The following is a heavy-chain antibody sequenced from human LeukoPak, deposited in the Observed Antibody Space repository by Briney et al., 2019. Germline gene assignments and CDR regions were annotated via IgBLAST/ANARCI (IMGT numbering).Heavy chain of an antibody. CDR1: GGSISSSSCY. CDR2: IYYSKNT. Sequence: SETLSLTCTVSGGSISSSSCYWGWIRRPPGKGLEWIGSIYYSKNTYYNPSLKSRVTISADTSKNQFSLTLVSVSATDTAVYYCVSPRVFSYGYFDYWGQGTLVTVSS. D-gene: IGHD5-18*01. V-gene: IGHV4-39*01. CDR3: VSPRVFSYGYFDY. J-gene: IGHJ4*02.